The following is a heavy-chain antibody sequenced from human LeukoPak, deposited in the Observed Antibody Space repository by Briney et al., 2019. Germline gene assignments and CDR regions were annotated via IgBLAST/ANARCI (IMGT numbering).Heavy chain of an antibody. CDR2: IYYSGST. CDR3: ARGDPYSSSWYPYYYYYYMDV. J-gene: IGHJ6*03. Sequence: PSETLSLTCTVSGGSISSYYWSWIRQPPGKGLEWIGYIYYSGSTNYNPSLKSRVTISVDTSKNQFSLKLSSVTAADTAVYYCARGDPYSSSWYPYYYYYYMDVWGKGTTVTISS. D-gene: IGHD6-13*01. CDR1: GGSISSYY. V-gene: IGHV4-59*01.